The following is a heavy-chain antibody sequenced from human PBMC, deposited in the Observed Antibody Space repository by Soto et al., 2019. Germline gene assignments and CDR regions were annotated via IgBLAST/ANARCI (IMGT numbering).Heavy chain of an antibody. CDR2: IWYDGSNK. J-gene: IGHJ6*02. CDR3: ARSIEEVYAIYYYYGMDV. Sequence: QVQLVESGGGVVQPGRSLRLSCAASGFTFNDYGMHWVRQAPGKGLEWVAVIWYDGSNKYYADSVRGRLTISRDNSKSTLYLQMNSLRAEDTAVYYCARSIEEVYAIYYYYGMDVWGQGTTVTVSS. V-gene: IGHV3-33*01. D-gene: IGHD2-8*01. CDR1: GFTFNDYG.